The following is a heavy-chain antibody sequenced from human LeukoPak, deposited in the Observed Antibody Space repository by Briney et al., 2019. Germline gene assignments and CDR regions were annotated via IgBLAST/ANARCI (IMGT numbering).Heavy chain of an antibody. CDR2: INHSGST. CDR3: AREKGYCSSTSCYIEPFFDY. CDR1: GGSFSGYY. D-gene: IGHD2-2*02. V-gene: IGHV4-34*01. J-gene: IGHJ4*02. Sequence: SETLSLTCAVYGGSFSGYYWSWIRQPPGKGLEWIGEINHSGSTNYNPSLKSRVTISVDTSKNQFSLKLSSVTAADTAVYYCAREKGYCSSTSCYIEPFFDYWGQGTLVTVSS.